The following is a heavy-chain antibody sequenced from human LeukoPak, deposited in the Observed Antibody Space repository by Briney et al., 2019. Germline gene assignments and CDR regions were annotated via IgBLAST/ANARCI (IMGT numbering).Heavy chain of an antibody. V-gene: IGHV4-4*02. J-gene: IGHJ4*02. Sequence: SGTLSLTCAVSGGSISSSNWWSWVRQPPGKGLEWIGEIYHSGSTNYNPSLKSRVTISVDTSKNQFSLKLNSVTAADTAVYYCARQGGYSSSPDFWGQGTLVTVSS. CDR1: GGSISSSNW. D-gene: IGHD6-13*01. CDR2: IYHSGST. CDR3: ARQGGYSSSPDF.